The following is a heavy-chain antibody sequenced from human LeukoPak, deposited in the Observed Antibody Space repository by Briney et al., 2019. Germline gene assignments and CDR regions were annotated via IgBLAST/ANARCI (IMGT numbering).Heavy chain of an antibody. CDR3: XXXXXXXLVGTRSSQYFQH. V-gene: IGHV3-30*02. D-gene: IGHD3-10*01. CDR1: GFTFSDYY. CDR2: IRYDGSNK. J-gene: IGHJ1*01. Sequence: GGSLRLSCEASGFTFSDYYMAWIRQAPGKGLEWVTFIRYDGSNKYYADSVKGRFTISRDNSKITLYLQMNSLRPEDTAVYYXXXXXXXXLVGTRSSQYFQHWGQGTLVTVSS.